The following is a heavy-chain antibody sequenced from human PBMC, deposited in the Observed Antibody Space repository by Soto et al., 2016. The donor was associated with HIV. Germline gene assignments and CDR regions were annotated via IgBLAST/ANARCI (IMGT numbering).Heavy chain of an antibody. D-gene: IGHD4-17*01. Sequence: QVQLHESGPSLVKPSETLFLTCTVSGYTINSNYYWGWIRQSPGKGLDWIGSIYQSGANVLQSVPKRVESPCQLTRLKEQFSLEVKSMIAADTAIYYCVRLSGDFAYYYIDVWGKGTSVTVSS. CDR3: VRLSGDFAYYYIDV. CDR1: GYTINSNYY. V-gene: IGHV4-38-2*02. J-gene: IGHJ6*03. CDR2: IYQSGAN.